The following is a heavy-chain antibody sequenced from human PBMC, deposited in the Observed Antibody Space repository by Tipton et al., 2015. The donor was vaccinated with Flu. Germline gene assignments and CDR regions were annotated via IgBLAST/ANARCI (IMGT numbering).Heavy chain of an antibody. CDR2: ISGSGGST. Sequence: SLRLSCAASGFTFSSCAMSWVRQAPGKGLEWVSAISGSGGSTYYADSVKGRFTISRDNSKNTLYLQMNSLRAEDTAVYYCASLYYDFWSGYYGVDYWGQGTLVTVSS. J-gene: IGHJ4*02. V-gene: IGHV3-23*01. CDR3: ASLYYDFWSGYYGVDY. CDR1: GFTFSSCA. D-gene: IGHD3-3*01.